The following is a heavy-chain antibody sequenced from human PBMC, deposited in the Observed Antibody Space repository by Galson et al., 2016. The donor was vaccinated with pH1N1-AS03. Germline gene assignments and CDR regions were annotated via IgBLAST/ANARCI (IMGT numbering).Heavy chain of an antibody. CDR2: ISVYTGKT. V-gene: IGHV1-18*01. Sequence: QSGAEVKKPGESLMISCKASGYIFTTYGIKWVRQAPGQGLEWMGWISVYTGKTHYAQNLQDRVTMTRDTSTSTAYMELRSLRSDDTAVYYCARGGDSSDIWGQGTLVTVSS. CDR3: ARGGDSSDI. D-gene: IGHD3-3*01. J-gene: IGHJ4*02. CDR1: GYIFTTYG.